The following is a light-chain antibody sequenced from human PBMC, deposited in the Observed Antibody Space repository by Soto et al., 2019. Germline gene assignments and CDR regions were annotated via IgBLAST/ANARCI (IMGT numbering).Light chain of an antibody. J-gene: IGKJ4*01. Sequence: EIVMTQSPATLSVSPGETVTLSCRASQSISTNLAWYQQKPGQAPRLLIYGASTRATGIPARFSGSGSGTEFTLTITRPQSEDFAVYYCQQYSRWPPITFGGGARVEIK. CDR2: GAS. V-gene: IGKV3D-15*01. CDR1: QSISTN. CDR3: QQYSRWPPIT.